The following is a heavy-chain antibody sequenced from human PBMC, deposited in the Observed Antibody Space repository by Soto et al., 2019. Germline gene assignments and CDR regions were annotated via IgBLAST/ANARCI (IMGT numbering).Heavy chain of an antibody. Sequence: QITLKESAPTRVKPTQTLTLTCTFSGFSLTSRPMGVGWIRQPPGKALEWLAFIYWDDDKRYSPSLRSRLTITKDTSRNQVVLTMTNRDPVDTATYYCAHRLSGYNWNGGYFDYWGQGALVTVSS. V-gene: IGHV2-5*02. D-gene: IGHD1-1*01. CDR1: GFSLTSRPMG. J-gene: IGHJ4*02. CDR3: AHRLSGYNWNGGYFDY. CDR2: IYWDDDK.